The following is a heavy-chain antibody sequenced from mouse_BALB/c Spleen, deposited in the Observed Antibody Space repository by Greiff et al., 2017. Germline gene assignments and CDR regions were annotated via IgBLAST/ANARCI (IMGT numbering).Heavy chain of an antibody. CDR1: GFSLTSYG. CDR2: IWSGGST. Sequence: QVQLKQSGPGLVQPSQSLSITCTVSGFSLTSYGVHWVRQSPGKGLEWLGVIWSGGSTDYNAAFISRLSISKDNSKSQVFFKMNSLQANDTAIYYCARETLYGNRYFDVWGAGTTVTVSS. CDR3: ARETLYGNRYFDV. V-gene: IGHV2-2*02. J-gene: IGHJ1*01. D-gene: IGHD2-1*01.